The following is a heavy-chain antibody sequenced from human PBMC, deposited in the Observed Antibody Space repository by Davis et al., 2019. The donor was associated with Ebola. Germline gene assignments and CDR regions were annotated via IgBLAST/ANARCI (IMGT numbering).Heavy chain of an antibody. CDR3: ARWISGQLVPDNWFDP. J-gene: IGHJ5*02. CDR1: GYTFTSYG. Sequence: AASVKVSCKASGYTFTSYGISWVRQAPGQGLEWMGWISAYNGNTNYAQKLQGRVTMTTDTSTSTAYMELRSLRSDDTAVYYCARWISGQLVPDNWFDPWGQGTLVTVSS. V-gene: IGHV1-18*01. CDR2: ISAYNGNT. D-gene: IGHD6-13*01.